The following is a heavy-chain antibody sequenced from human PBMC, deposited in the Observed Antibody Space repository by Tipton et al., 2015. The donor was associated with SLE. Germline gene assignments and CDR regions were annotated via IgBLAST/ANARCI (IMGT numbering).Heavy chain of an antibody. J-gene: IGHJ5*02. CDR2: IYYSGST. D-gene: IGHD2-2*01. CDR3: ARGPYSSSTSCPIWFDP. V-gene: IGHV4-31*03. CDR1: GGSISSGGYY. Sequence: TLSLTCTVSGGSISSGGYYWSWIRQHPGKGLEWIGYIYYSGSTYYNPSLKSRVTISVDTSKNQFSLKLSSVTAADTAVYYCARGPYSSSTSCPIWFDPWGQGTLITVSS.